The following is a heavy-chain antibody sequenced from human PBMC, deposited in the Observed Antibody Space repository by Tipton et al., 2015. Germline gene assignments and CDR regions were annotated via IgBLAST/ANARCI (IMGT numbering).Heavy chain of an antibody. J-gene: IGHJ4*02. CDR2: ISYTDGA. CDR3: ACQDYDSLTRDYQTVDY. D-gene: IGHD3-9*01. CDR1: GGSVTSGSYY. V-gene: IGHV4-61*01. Sequence: TLSLTCTVSGGSVTSGSYYWSWIRQPPGKVLEWIGYISYTDGAHYNPAPKSRVTISVDTSKNQFSLKLTSVTAADTAVYYCACQDYDSLTRDYQTVDYWGQGTLVTVSS.